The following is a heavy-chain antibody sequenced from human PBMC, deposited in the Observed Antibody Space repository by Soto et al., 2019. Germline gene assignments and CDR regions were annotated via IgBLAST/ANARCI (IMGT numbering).Heavy chain of an antibody. V-gene: IGHV4-34*01. D-gene: IGHD2-15*01. Sequence: PSETLSLTCAVYGGSFSGYYWSWIRQPPGKGLEWIGEINHSGSTNYNPSLKSRVTISVDTSKNQFSLKLSSVTAADTAVYYCAREGPNCSGGSCYRYYYYMDVWGKGTTVTVSS. J-gene: IGHJ6*03. CDR2: INHSGST. CDR3: AREGPNCSGGSCYRYYYYMDV. CDR1: GGSFSGYY.